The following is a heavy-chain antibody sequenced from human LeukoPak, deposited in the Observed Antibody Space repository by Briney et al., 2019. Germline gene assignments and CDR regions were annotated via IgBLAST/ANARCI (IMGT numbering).Heavy chain of an antibody. CDR2: ISPGDSAT. Sequence: GESLKISCQGSGYNFTSYWIGWVRQMPGKGLEWMGIISPGDSATRYSPSFRGPVTISAHKSINTAHLQWSSLKASDTAMYYCARLENVNAARDYWGKGTLVTVSS. V-gene: IGHV5-51*01. CDR1: GYNFTSYW. CDR3: ARLENVNAARDY. D-gene: IGHD1-1*01. J-gene: IGHJ4*02.